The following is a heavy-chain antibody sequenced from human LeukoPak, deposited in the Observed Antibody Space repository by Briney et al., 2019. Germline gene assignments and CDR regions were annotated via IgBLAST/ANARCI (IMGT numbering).Heavy chain of an antibody. V-gene: IGHV4-34*01. CDR3: ARRPRSGYFENWFDP. D-gene: IGHD3-3*01. CDR1: GGSFSGYY. CDR2: INHSGST. Sequence: SETLSLTCAVYGGSFSGYYSGWIRQPPGKGLEWIGEINHSGSTNYNPSLKSGVTISVDTSKNQFSLKLSSVTAADTAVYYCARRPRSGYFENWFDPWGQGTLVTVSS. J-gene: IGHJ5*02.